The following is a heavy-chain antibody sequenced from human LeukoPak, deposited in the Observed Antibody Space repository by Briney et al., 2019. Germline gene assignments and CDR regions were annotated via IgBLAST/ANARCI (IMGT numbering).Heavy chain of an antibody. D-gene: IGHD3-22*01. CDR2: ISAYNGNT. J-gene: IGHJ5*01. Sequence: ASVKVSCKASGYTFTTYGISWVRQAPGQGLEWMGWISAYNGNTKYAQKFQGRVTMTTDTSTSTAYMELIRLRSNDTALYYCARSMIRWFDFWGQGTLVTVSS. CDR1: GYTFTTYG. V-gene: IGHV1-18*01. CDR3: ARSMIRWFDF.